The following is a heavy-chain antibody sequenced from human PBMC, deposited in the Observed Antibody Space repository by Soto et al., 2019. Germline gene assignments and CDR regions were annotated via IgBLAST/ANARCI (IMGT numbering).Heavy chain of an antibody. CDR3: ARGASSIAAAGTSSGGWFDP. D-gene: IGHD6-13*01. Sequence: SETLSLTCTVSGGSISSDDYYWSWIRQPAGKGLEWIGEINHSGSTNYNPSLKSRVTISVDTSKNQFSPKLSSVTAADTAVYYCARGASSIAAAGTSSGGWFDPWGQGTLVTVSS. J-gene: IGHJ5*02. V-gene: IGHV4-34*01. CDR1: GGSISSDDYY. CDR2: INHSGST.